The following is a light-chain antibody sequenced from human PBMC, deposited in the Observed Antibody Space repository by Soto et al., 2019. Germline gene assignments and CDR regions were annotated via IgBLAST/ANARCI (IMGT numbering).Light chain of an antibody. J-gene: IGKJ5*01. CDR1: QSVSRS. V-gene: IGKV3-11*01. CDR3: QQRSNWPVT. CDR2: GAS. Sequence: EIVLTQSPATLSLSPGDRATLSCRASQSVSRSLTWYQQKPGQAPRLLIYGASKRATGIPARFSGSGSGTDFTLTISSLEPEDFAVYYCQQRSNWPVTFGQGTRLEIK.